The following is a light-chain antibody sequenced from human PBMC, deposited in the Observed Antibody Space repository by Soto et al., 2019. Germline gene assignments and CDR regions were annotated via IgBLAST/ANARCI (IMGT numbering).Light chain of an antibody. CDR2: EVS. J-gene: IGLJ2*01. CDR1: SSDIGYYDY. CDR3: SSYTSSNTVV. Sequence: QSALTQPASVSGSPGQSITISCTGTSSDIGYYDYVSWYQQHPGKAPKLVISEVSYRPSGVSHRFTGSKSDNTASLTISGLQAEDEADYYCSSYTSSNTVVFGGGTKVTVL. V-gene: IGLV2-14*01.